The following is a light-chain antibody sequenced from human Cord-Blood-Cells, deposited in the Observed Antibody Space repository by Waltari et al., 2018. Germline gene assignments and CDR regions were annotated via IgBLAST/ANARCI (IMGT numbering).Light chain of an antibody. V-gene: IGLV2-14*01. CDR1: SRAGGGYNY. CDR3: SSYTSSNVV. J-gene: IGLJ2*01. Sequence: QSALTQPASVSGSPGQSITISCTGTSRAGGGYNYVSWYQQHPGKAPKLMIYDVSNRPSGVSNRFSGSKSGNTASLTISGLQAEDEADYYCSSYTSSNVVFGGGTKLTVL. CDR2: DVS.